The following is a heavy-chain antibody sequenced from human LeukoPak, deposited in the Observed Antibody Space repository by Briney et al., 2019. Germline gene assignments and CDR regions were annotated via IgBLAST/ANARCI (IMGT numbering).Heavy chain of an antibody. CDR3: ARDTGIAAAGTEAFDI. D-gene: IGHD6-13*01. CDR1: GDSVSSNSAA. CDR2: TYYRSKWYN. V-gene: IGHV6-1*01. Sequence: PSQTLSLTCAIFGDSVSSNSAAWNWIRQSPSRGLEWLGRTYYRSKWYNDYAVSVKSRITINPDTSKNQFSLQLNSVTPEDTAVYYCARDTGIAAAGTEAFDIWGQGTMVTVSS. J-gene: IGHJ3*02.